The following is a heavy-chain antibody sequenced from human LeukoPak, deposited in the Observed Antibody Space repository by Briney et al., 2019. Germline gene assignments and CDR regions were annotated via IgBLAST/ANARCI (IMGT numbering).Heavy chain of an antibody. V-gene: IGHV1-69*13. CDR1: GGTFSSYA. CDR3: ARAREPGSYSSSSDY. D-gene: IGHD6-6*01. CDR2: IIPIFGTA. Sequence: ASVKVSCKASGGTFSSYAISWVRQAPGHGLEWMGGIIPIFGTANYAQKFQGRVTITADESTSTAYMELSSLRSEDTAVYYCARAREPGSYSSSSDYWGQGTLVTVSS. J-gene: IGHJ4*02.